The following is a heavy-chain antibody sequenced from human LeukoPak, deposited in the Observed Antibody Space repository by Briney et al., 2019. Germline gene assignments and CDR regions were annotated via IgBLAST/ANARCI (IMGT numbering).Heavy chain of an antibody. V-gene: IGHV4-34*01. CDR1: GGSFSGYY. J-gene: IGHJ5*02. CDR3: ARGGELQNWFDT. D-gene: IGHD1-26*01. Sequence: SETLSLTCAVYGGSFSGYYWSWIRQSPGKGLEWIGEINHSGSTNQNPSLKTRVTISVDTSKNQFSLKLNSVTAADTAVYYCARGGELQNWFDTWGRGTLATVSS. CDR2: INHSGST.